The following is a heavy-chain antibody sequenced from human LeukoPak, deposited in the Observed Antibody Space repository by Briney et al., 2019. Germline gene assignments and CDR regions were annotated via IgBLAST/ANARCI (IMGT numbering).Heavy chain of an antibody. CDR1: GFTFSSHW. D-gene: IGHD3-3*01. CDR2: INQDGSQK. V-gene: IGHV3-7*01. CDR3: ATDRGWRTSGYYLYYFEY. J-gene: IGHJ4*02. Sequence: GGSLRLSCAGSGFTFSSHWIGWVRQAPGKGLEWVAHINQDGSQKYYVDSVRGRFTISRDNTMNSLYLQMSSLRAEDTAVYYCATDRGWRTSGYYLYYFEYWGQGTLVTFSS.